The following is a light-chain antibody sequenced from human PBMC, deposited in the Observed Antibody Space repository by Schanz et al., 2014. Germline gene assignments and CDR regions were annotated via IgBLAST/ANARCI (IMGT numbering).Light chain of an antibody. CDR1: QSVSSSY. CDR2: DAS. Sequence: EIVLTQSPGTLSLSPGERATLSCRASQSVSSSYLAWYQQKPGQAPRLLIYDASNRATGIPDRFSGSGSGTDFTLSISRLEPEDFAVYFCQQYGTSPPWTLGQGTKVEIK. CDR3: QQYGTSPPWT. J-gene: IGKJ1*01. V-gene: IGKV3-20*01.